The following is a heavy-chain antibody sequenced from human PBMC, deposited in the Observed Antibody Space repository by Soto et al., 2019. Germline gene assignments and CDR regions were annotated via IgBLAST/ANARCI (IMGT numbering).Heavy chain of an antibody. V-gene: IGHV4-59*01. CDR1: GGSISSYY. CDR3: ARGQYSSGWYGLYYCGY. J-gene: IGHJ4*02. CDR2: IYYSGST. D-gene: IGHD6-19*01. Sequence: ASESLSLTCTVSGGSISSYYWSWIRQPPGKGLEWIGYIYYSGSTNYNPSLKSRVTISVDTSKNQFSLKLSSVTAADTAVYYCARGQYSSGWYGLYYCGYWGQGTLGRVSA.